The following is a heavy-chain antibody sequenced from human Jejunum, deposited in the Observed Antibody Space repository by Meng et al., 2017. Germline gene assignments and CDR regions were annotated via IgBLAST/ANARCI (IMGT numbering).Heavy chain of an antibody. CDR2: IWYDTTTT. CDR1: GFTFSNYG. CDR3: ARDHGSWSLIRGIMPSDY. J-gene: IGHJ4*02. V-gene: IGHV3-33*01. D-gene: IGHD3-10*01. Sequence: GGSLRLSFAASGFTFSNYGMHWVRLAPGKGLEWVATIWYDTTTTFYADSVKGRFTISRDNSKNTLDLQMDSLRPEDTAVYYCARDHGSWSLIRGIMPSDYWGQGTLVTVSS.